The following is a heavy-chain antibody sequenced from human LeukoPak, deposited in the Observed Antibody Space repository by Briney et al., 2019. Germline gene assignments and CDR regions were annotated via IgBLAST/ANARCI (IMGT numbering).Heavy chain of an antibody. Sequence: PSETLSLTCTVSGGSISSSSYYWGWIRQPPGKGLEWIGSIYYSGSTYYNPALESRVTLSLDTSKNQVSLKLTSLTAADTAVYFCARDRSLAGTGNWFDPWGPGTLVTVSS. V-gene: IGHV4-39*07. CDR3: ARDRSLAGTGNWFDP. D-gene: IGHD6-19*01. J-gene: IGHJ5*02. CDR2: IYYSGST. CDR1: GGSISSSSYY.